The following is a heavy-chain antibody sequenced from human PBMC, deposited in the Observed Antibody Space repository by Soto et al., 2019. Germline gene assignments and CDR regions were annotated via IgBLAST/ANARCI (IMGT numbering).Heavy chain of an antibody. CDR2: IYWDDDK. CDR1: GSSLSTSGEG. D-gene: IGHD6-13*01. V-gene: IGHV2-5*02. J-gene: IGHJ4*02. CDR3: AHWFAATGLFDY. Sequence: SGPTLVNPTQTLTLTYSFSGSSLSTSGEGVGWIRQPPGKALEWLALIYWDDDKRYSPPLKSRLTITKDTSKNQVVLTMTNMDPVVAATYFCAHWFAATGLFDYWGQGTLVTVSS.